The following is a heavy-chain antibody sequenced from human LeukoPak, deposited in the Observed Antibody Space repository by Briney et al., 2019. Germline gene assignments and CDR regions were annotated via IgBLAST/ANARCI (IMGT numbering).Heavy chain of an antibody. CDR3: ATVNFGRIVGASNWFDP. Sequence: GASVNVSCKVSGYTLTELSMHWVRQAPGKGLEWMGGFDPEDGETIYAQKFQGRVTMTEGTSTDTAYMELSSLRSEDTAVYYCATVNFGRIVGASNWFDPWGQGTLVTVSS. V-gene: IGHV1-24*01. CDR1: GYTLTELS. J-gene: IGHJ5*02. D-gene: IGHD1-26*01. CDR2: FDPEDGET.